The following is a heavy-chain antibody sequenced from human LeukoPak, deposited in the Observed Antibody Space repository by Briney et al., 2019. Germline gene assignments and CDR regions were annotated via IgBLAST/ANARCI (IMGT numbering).Heavy chain of an antibody. D-gene: IGHD3-16*02. CDR1: GFTFSSYW. V-gene: IGHV3-7*01. CDR3: ARDKAIYDYVWGGYRYSYDAFDI. CDR2: IKQDGSEK. J-gene: IGHJ3*02. Sequence: GGSLRLSCAASGFTFSSYWMSWVRQAPGKGLEWVANIKQDGSEKYYVDSVKGRFTISRDNAKNSLYLQMNSLRAEDTAVYYCARDKAIYDYVWGGYRYSYDAFDIWGQGTMVTVSS.